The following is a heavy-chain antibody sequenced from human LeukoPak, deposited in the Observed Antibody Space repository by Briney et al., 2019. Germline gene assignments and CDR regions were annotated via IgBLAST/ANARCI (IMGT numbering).Heavy chain of an antibody. J-gene: IGHJ5*02. CDR3: TRGFGVVIIQRFDP. CDR1: GFTFGDYA. Sequence: QTGGSLRLSCTASGFTFGDYAMSWFRQAPGKGLEWVGFIRSKAYGGTTEYAASVKGRFTISRDDSKSIAYLQMNSLKTEDTAVYCCTRGFGVVIIQRFDPWGQGTLVTVSS. CDR2: IRSKAYGGTT. V-gene: IGHV3-49*03. D-gene: IGHD3-3*01.